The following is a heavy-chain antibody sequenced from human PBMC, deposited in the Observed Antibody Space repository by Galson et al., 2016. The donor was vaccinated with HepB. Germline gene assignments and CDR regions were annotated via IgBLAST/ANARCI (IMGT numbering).Heavy chain of an antibody. J-gene: IGHJ4*02. CDR3: AKDLDIVVVPSAIDY. D-gene: IGHD2-2*01. Sequence: SLRLSCAASGFTFSTYTLNWVRQAPGKGLEWVSAISGSGGSTYYADSVKGRFIISRDNSKNTVYLQMNSLRVEDTAVYYCAKDLDIVVVPSAIDYWGQGTLVTVSS. V-gene: IGHV3-23*01. CDR1: GFTFSTYT. CDR2: ISGSGGST.